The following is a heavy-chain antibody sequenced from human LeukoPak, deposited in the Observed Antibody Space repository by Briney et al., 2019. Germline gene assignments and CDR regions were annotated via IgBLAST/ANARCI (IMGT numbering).Heavy chain of an antibody. CDR3: AKGLRKLIVGSTEYYFDY. V-gene: IGHV3-7*01. J-gene: IGHJ4*02. CDR1: GFTFSSYW. Sequence: PSGGSLRLSCAASGFTFSSYWMSWVRQAPGKGLEWVANIKQDGSEKYYADSVKGRFTISRDNSKNTLYLQMNSLRAEDTAVYYCAKGLRKLIVGSTEYYFDYWGQGTLVTVSS. D-gene: IGHD1-26*01. CDR2: IKQDGSEK.